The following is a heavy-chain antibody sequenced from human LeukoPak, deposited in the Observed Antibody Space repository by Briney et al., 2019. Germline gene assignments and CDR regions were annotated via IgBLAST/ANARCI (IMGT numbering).Heavy chain of an antibody. D-gene: IGHD3-3*01. CDR3: ASYYDFWSGYYSSPNSAFDI. V-gene: IGHV4-61*02. CDR1: GGSISSGSYY. Sequence: SETLSLTCTVSGGSISSGSYYWSWIRQPAGKGLEWIGRIYTSGSINYNPSLKSRVTISVDRSKNQFSLKLSSVTAADTAVYYCASYYDFWSGYYSSPNSAFDIWGQGTMVTVSS. CDR2: IYTSGSI. J-gene: IGHJ3*02.